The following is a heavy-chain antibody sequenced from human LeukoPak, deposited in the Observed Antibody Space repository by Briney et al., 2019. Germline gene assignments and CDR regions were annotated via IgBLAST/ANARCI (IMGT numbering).Heavy chain of an antibody. CDR2: IYSVGST. CDR3: ASYGLGSPLYGMDV. D-gene: IGHD3-10*01. J-gene: IGHJ6*02. V-gene: IGHV3-53*04. CDR1: GLSVSSNY. Sequence: GGSLRPSCAASGLSVSSNYMNWVRQAPGKGLEWVSVIYSVGSTYYADSVKGRFTISRHNSKNTLYLQMNSLRVEDTAVYYCASYGLGSPLYGMDVWGQGTTVTVSS.